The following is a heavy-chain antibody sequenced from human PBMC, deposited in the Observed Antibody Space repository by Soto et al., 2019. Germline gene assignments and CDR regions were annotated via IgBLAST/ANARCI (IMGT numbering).Heavy chain of an antibody. CDR2: ISAYNGNT. Sequence: QVQLVQSGAEVKKPGASVKVSCKASGYTFTSYGIGWVRQAPGQGLEWMGWISAYNGNTNYAQKLQGRVTMTTDTSTSTAYMELRSLRSDDTAVYYCARDLIGYSSGWTPFDYWGQGTLVTVSS. CDR1: GYTFTSYG. V-gene: IGHV1-18*01. CDR3: ARDLIGYSSGWTPFDY. D-gene: IGHD6-19*01. J-gene: IGHJ4*02.